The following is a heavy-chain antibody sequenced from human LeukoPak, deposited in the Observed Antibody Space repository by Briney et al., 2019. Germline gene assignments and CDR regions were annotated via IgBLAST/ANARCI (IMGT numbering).Heavy chain of an antibody. CDR3: ARGYCCSAGCQDYFEY. J-gene: IGHJ4*02. D-gene: IGHD2-2*01. CDR1: GYTFTGYY. V-gene: IGHV1-2*02. CDR2: IDPNSGGT. Sequence: ASVKVYCKASGYTFTGYYIHWVRQDPGQGLEWLGWIDPNSGGTDYAEKFQGRVTMTRDTSISTAYMELSRLRSDDTALYYCARGYCCSAGCQDYFEYWGQGTLVTVSS.